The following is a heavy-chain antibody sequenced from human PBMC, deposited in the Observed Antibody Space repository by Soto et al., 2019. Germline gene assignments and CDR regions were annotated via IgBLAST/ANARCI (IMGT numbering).Heavy chain of an antibody. CDR2: LNPSGGTP. J-gene: IGHJ4*02. CDR3: SRGRAANLDY. Sequence: VASVKVSCKASGFTFTSYYMHWVRQAPGQGLEWMGILNPSGGTPSYTQKFQGRVTMTGDTSTSTVYMELSSLRSEDTAVYYCSRGRAANLDYWGQGTLVTVSS. CDR1: GFTFTSYY. D-gene: IGHD2-15*01. V-gene: IGHV1-46*03.